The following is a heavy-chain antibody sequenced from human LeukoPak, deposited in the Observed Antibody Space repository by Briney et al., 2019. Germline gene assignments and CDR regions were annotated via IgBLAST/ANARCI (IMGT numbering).Heavy chain of an antibody. CDR3: AREGSGYDYYYFDY. D-gene: IGHD5-12*01. Sequence: ASVKVSCRTCGYIFAGYNMHWVRQAPGQGLEWMGRIDPHSGDTRISQKFQGRVTVTRDTSISTVYMELNGLTSDDTAIYYCAREGSGYDYYYFDYWGQGTLVTVSS. V-gene: IGHV1-2*02. CDR2: IDPHSGDT. CDR1: GYIFAGYN. J-gene: IGHJ4*02.